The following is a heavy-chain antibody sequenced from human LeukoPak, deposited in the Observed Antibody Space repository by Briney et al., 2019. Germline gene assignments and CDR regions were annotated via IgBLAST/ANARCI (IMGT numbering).Heavy chain of an antibody. Sequence: PGGSLRLSCAASGFTFDDYGMSWVRQAPGKGLEWVSGINWNGGSTGYADSVKGRFTISRDNAKNSLYLQMDSLRAGDTALYYCARERTYYYDSNPDYFDYWGQGTLVTVSS. J-gene: IGHJ4*02. CDR2: INWNGGST. CDR3: ARERTYYYDSNPDYFDY. D-gene: IGHD3-22*01. V-gene: IGHV3-20*04. CDR1: GFTFDDYG.